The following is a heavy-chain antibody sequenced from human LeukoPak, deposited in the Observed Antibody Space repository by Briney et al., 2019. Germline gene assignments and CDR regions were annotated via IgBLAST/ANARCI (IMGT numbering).Heavy chain of an antibody. CDR1: GYTFTSYY. V-gene: IGHV1-46*01. J-gene: IGHJ4*02. CDR2: INPSGGST. Sequence: ASVTVSFKASGYTFTSYYMHWVRQAPGQGLEWMGIINPSGGSTSYAQKFQGRVTMTGDMSTSTVYMELSSLRSEDTAVYYCARDLTSITSEVVTPLYYFDYWGQGTLVTVSS. CDR3: ARDLTSITSEVVTPLYYFDY. D-gene: IGHD3-22*01.